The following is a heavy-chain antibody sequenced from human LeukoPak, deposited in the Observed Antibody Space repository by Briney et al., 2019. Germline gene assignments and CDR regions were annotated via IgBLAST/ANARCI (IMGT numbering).Heavy chain of an antibody. V-gene: IGHV1-8*01. Sequence: ASVKVSCKASGYTFTSYDINWVRQATGQGLEWMGWMNPNSGNTGYAQKFQGRVTMTRNTSISTAYMELSSLRAEDTAVYYCARDKVPYSSSCLGYWGQGTLVTVSS. CDR3: ARDKVPYSSSCLGY. CDR1: GYTFTSYD. D-gene: IGHD6-13*01. J-gene: IGHJ4*02. CDR2: MNPNSGNT.